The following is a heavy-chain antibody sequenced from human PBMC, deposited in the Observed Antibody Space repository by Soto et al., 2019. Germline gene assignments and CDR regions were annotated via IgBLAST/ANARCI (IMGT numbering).Heavy chain of an antibody. CDR1: GYSFTAFY. CDR3: ARDNYGPLDY. Sequence: QVQLVQSGAEMKKPGASVKVSCGPSGYSFTAFYIHWVRQAPGQGLEWMGWVDPNSGATSNAQNFQARVTMTRDTSTSTVYMELNWLRPDDTAVYYCARDNYGPLDYWGQGTLVTVSS. D-gene: IGHD3-10*01. CDR2: VDPNSGAT. J-gene: IGHJ4*02. V-gene: IGHV1-2*02.